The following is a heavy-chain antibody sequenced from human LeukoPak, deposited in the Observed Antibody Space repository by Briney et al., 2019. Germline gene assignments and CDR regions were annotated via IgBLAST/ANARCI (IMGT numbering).Heavy chain of an antibody. CDR1: GYTFTSYY. CDR2: INPSGGST. D-gene: IGHD6-13*01. Sequence: GASVKVSCKASGYTFTSYYMHWVRQAPGQGLEWMGIINPSGGSTSYAQKFQGRVTMTTDTSTSTAYMELGSLRSDDTAVYYCARPKASSSWIDYWGQGTLVTVSS. J-gene: IGHJ4*02. CDR3: ARPKASSSWIDY. V-gene: IGHV1-46*01.